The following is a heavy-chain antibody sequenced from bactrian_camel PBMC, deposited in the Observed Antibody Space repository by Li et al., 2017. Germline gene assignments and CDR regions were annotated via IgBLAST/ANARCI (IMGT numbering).Heavy chain of an antibody. CDR1: GYYSN. J-gene: IGHJ4*01. Sequence: HVQLVESGGESVQAGGSLTLSCVVSGYYSNIAWFRQASGEARESLARIGSNSLMAFIADSVKGRFTISRDNAKNTLYLQLNSLTTDDTAKYFCTKGRMSGVGSIRGQGTQVTVS. CDR3: TKGRMSGVGSI. V-gene: IGHV3S63*01. CDR2: IGSNSLMA. D-gene: IGHD3*01.